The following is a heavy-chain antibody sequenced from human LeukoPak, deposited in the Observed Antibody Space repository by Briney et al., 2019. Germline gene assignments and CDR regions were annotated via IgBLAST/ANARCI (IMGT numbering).Heavy chain of an antibody. J-gene: IGHJ2*01. Sequence: SETLSLTCTVSGSSINGRHYWGWIRQPPGKGLEWIGSIYHSGNTYYNPSLKTRVTISVDTSKNQFSLKLSSVTAADTAVYYRATGIAAAGSTWYFDLWGRGTLVTVSS. CDR2: IYHSGNT. CDR1: GSSINGRHY. V-gene: IGHV4-38-2*02. D-gene: IGHD6-13*01. CDR3: ATGIAAAGSTWYFDL.